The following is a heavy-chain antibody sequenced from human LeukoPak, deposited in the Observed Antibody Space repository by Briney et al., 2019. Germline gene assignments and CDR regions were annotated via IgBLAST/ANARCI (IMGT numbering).Heavy chain of an antibody. CDR3: ARVLRDYYFDF. J-gene: IGHJ4*02. D-gene: IGHD2-15*01. Sequence: PGGSLRLSCPASGFAFSGYNLNCVRQAPGKGLEWISSITASSIYIYHADSVEGRFTVSRDNAKNLLFLQMDSLRAEDTAVYYCARVLRDYYFDFCGQGTLVTVSS. CDR2: ITASSIYI. V-gene: IGHV3-21*01. CDR1: GFAFSGYN.